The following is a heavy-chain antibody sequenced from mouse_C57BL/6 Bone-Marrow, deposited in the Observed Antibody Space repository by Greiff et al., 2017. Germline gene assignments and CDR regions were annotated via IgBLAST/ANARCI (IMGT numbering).Heavy chain of an antibody. J-gene: IGHJ3*01. CDR3: ARHSWDTAY. Sequence: EVQRVESGGGLVQPGGSLKLSCAASGFTFSDYYMYWVRQTPETRLEWVAYISNGGGSTYYPDTVKGRFTISRDNAKNTLYLQMSRLKSEDTAMYYCARHSWDTAYGGQGTLVTVSA. D-gene: IGHD4-1*01. CDR2: ISNGGGST. CDR1: GFTFSDYY. V-gene: IGHV5-12*01.